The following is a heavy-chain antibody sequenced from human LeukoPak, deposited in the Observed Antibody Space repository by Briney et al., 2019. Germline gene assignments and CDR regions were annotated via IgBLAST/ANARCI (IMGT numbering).Heavy chain of an antibody. CDR2: IKHDGSEK. D-gene: IGHD5-12*01. J-gene: IGHJ3*02. CDR1: GFTFSHYW. Sequence: PGGSLRLSCAASGFTFSHYWMTWVRQAPGKGLEWVANIKHDGSEKYYVDSVKGRFTISRDNAKNSLYLQMNSLGAGDTAVYCCARRWMAASGAFDIWGQGTMVTVSS. CDR3: ARRWMAASGAFDI. V-gene: IGHV3-7*05.